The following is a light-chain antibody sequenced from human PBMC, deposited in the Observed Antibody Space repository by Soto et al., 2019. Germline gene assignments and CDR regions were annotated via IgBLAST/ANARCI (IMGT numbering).Light chain of an antibody. Sequence: QSVLTQSSSVSASLGSSVTLTCTLSSGHSSYIIAWHQQQPGKAPRYLMKVEGSGSFNQGSGVPDRFSGYRSGADRYLTISNLQFEDEADYYCETWDSNTWVFGGGTKVTVL. J-gene: IGLJ3*02. CDR1: SGHSSYI. V-gene: IGLV4-60*02. CDR3: ETWDSNTWV. CDR2: VEGSGSF.